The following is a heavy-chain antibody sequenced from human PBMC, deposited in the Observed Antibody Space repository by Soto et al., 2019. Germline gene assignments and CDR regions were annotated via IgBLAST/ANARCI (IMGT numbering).Heavy chain of an antibody. J-gene: IGHJ2*01. CDR3: ARGVDIVLDLVCYGSQFDL. D-gene: IGHD2-2*03. CDR1: DGEIGLYY. V-gene: IGHV4-34*01. CDR2: ISHGGST. Sequence: AETLSVERGSWDGEIGLYYWSRCRQRPGKGLEWIGEISHGGSTIYNPSLKSRVTISVDTAKSEFSLKLSSVTAADTAVYYCARGVDIVLDLVCYGSQFDL.